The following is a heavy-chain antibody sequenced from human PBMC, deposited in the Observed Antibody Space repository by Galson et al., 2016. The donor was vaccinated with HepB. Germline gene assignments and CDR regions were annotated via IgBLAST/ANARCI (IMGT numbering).Heavy chain of an antibody. D-gene: IGHD1-14*01. CDR2: IYYGGRT. V-gene: IGHV4-59*01. Sequence: LSLTCTVSGGSISSYYWNWIRQPPGKGLEWIGYIYYGGRTNYNPSLKRRFTQSVDTSKNQFSLKLTSVTAADTAVYFCARDATGSRGLDYWGQGTLVTVSS. J-gene: IGHJ4*02. CDR3: ARDATGSRGLDY. CDR1: GGSISSYY.